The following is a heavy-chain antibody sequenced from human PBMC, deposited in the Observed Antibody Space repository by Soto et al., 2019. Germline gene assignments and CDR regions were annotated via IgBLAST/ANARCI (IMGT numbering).Heavy chain of an antibody. V-gene: IGHV3-30-3*01. CDR3: AGDSMSAFDI. Sequence: QVQLVESGGGVVQPGRSLRLACAASGFTFSSYAMHWVRQAPGKGLEWVAVISYDGSNKYYADSVKGRVIISRANSKNTLYLQMNSLRAEDTAVYYCAGDSMSAFDIWGQGTMVTVSS. D-gene: IGHD2-8*01. CDR1: GFTFSSYA. J-gene: IGHJ3*02. CDR2: ISYDGSNK.